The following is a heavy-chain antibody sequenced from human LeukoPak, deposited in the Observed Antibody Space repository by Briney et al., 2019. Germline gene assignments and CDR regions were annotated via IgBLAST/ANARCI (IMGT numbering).Heavy chain of an antibody. Sequence: SETLSLTCTDSGGSISSYYWSWVRPPPGKGLEWIGYLYYSGSTNYNPPLESRVTISVATSKNQFSLKLSSVTAADTAVYYCAREGEDCSGGSCYTSEYFQHWGQGTLVTVSS. D-gene: IGHD2-15*01. CDR3: AREGEDCSGGSCYTSEYFQH. V-gene: IGHV4-59*01. J-gene: IGHJ1*01. CDR1: GGSISSYY. CDR2: LYYSGST.